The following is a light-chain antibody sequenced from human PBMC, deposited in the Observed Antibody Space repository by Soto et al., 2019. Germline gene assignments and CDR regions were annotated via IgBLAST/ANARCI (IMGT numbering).Light chain of an antibody. CDR2: GAS. Sequence: EILMTQSPATLSVSPGERATLSCRASQSVSSNLAWYQQKPGQAPRLLIYGASTRATGIPARFSGSGSGTEFTLSISSLQSEDFAVYYCQQYNKWPLTFGGGTKVEI. CDR1: QSVSSN. V-gene: IGKV3-15*01. J-gene: IGKJ4*01. CDR3: QQYNKWPLT.